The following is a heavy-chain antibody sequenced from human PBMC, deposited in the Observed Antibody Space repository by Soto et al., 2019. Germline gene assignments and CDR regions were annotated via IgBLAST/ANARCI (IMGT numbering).Heavy chain of an antibody. CDR3: AVYYDFWSGYAPTDIDY. J-gene: IGHJ4*02. V-gene: IGHV3-21*01. Sequence: GGSLRLSCAASGFTFSSYSMNWVRQAPGKGLEWVSSISSSSSYIYYADSVKGRFTISRDNAKNSLYLQMNSLRAEDTAVYYCAVYYDFWSGYAPTDIDYWGQGTLVTVSS. CDR1: GFTFSSYS. D-gene: IGHD3-3*01. CDR2: ISSSSSYI.